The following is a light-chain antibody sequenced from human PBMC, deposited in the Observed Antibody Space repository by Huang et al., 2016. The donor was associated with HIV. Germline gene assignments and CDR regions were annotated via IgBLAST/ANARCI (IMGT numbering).Light chain of an antibody. CDR3: QQYNDWPYT. J-gene: IGKJ2*01. Sequence: EIVMTQSPGTLSVSPGERATLSCRASQNVSSKLAWYQQKPGQAPRLLIYGASTRATGIPARFSGSGSGTEFTLTISSLQSEDFAVYYCQQYNDWPYTFGQGTKLEIK. CDR2: GAS. V-gene: IGKV3-15*01. CDR1: QNVSSK.